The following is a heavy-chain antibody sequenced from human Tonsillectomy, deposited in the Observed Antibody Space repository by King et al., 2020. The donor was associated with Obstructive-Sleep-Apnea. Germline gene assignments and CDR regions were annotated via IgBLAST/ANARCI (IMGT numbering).Heavy chain of an antibody. CDR2: VSYDGSNK. V-gene: IGHV3-30*04. CDR3: ARDRRADPYYYYGLDV. Sequence: VQLVESGGGVVRPGRSLRLSCAASGFTFSSYAMHWVRQAPGKGLEWVATVSYDGSNKYYTDSVKGRFTISRDSSKNTLYLQMNSLRAEDTALYYCARDRRADPYYYYGLDVWGQGTTVTVSS. J-gene: IGHJ6*02. CDR1: GFTFSSYA.